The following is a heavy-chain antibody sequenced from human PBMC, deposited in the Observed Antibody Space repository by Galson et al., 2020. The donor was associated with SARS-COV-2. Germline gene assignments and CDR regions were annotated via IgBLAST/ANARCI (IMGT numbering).Heavy chain of an antibody. V-gene: IGHV2-70*11. CDR3: ARTLIAVAGTHYYYYYGMDV. CDR1: GFSLSTSGMC. D-gene: IGHD6-19*01. Sequence: ESGPTLVKPTQTLTLTCTFSGFSLSTSGMCVSWIRQPPGKALEWLARLAWDDDKYYSTSLKTRLTIPKDTSKNQVVLTMTNMDPVDTATYYCARTLIAVAGTHYYYYYGMDVWGQGTTVTVSS. J-gene: IGHJ6*02. CDR2: LAWDDDK.